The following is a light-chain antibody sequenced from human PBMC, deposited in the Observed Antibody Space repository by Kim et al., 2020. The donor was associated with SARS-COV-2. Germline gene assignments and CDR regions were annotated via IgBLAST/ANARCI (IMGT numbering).Light chain of an antibody. V-gene: IGKV3-20*01. CDR1: HIVASQY. Sequence: SPGERAALSCRASHIVASQYLAWYKQKPGQAPRLLIFGASTWAAGVPDRFTGSGSGTDFTLTISSLDPEDFAVYYCQQYGTVPYTFGQGTKVDIK. CDR2: GAS. CDR3: QQYGTVPYT. J-gene: IGKJ1*01.